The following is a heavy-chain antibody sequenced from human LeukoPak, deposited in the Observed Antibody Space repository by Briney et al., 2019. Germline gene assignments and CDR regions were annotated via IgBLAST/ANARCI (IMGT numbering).Heavy chain of an antibody. Sequence: GGSLRLSCAASGFTFSSYEMNWVRQAPGKGLQWVSDISSSGTTIYYADSVKDRFTISRDNSNNTLYLKMNSLRAEDTAVYYCAREALGTVAGLGGAFDIWGQGTMVTVSS. D-gene: IGHD6-19*01. CDR3: AREALGTVAGLGGAFDI. CDR2: ISSSGTTI. J-gene: IGHJ3*02. V-gene: IGHV3-48*03. CDR1: GFTFSSYE.